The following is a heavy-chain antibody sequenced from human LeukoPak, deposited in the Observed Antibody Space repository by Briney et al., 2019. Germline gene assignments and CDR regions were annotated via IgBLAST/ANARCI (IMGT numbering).Heavy chain of an antibody. Sequence: SETLSLTCTVSGYSIRSGFYWGWIWQPPGKGLEWIGNIYHSGITYYTPSLKSRVTISVDTSKNRFYLKLSSVTAADTAVYYCARAVGSFDWLPLFDYWGQGTLVTVSS. CDR2: IYHSGIT. CDR1: GYSIRSGFY. D-gene: IGHD3-9*01. J-gene: IGHJ4*02. CDR3: ARAVGSFDWLPLFDY. V-gene: IGHV4-38-2*02.